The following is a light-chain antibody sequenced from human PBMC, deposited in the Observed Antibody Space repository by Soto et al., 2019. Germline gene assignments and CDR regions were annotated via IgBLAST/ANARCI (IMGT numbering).Light chain of an antibody. V-gene: IGKV3-20*01. Sequence: EIVLTQSPGTLSLSPGERATLSCRASQSVSSSYLAWYQQKPGQAPRLLIYGASSRATGIPDRFSGSWSGTDFTLTISRLEPEVFAVYYCQQYGSPLTFGGGTKVEIK. CDR3: QQYGSPLT. J-gene: IGKJ4*01. CDR1: QSVSSSY. CDR2: GAS.